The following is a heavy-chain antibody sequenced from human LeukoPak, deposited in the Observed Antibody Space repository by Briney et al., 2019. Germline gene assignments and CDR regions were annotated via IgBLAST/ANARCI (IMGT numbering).Heavy chain of an antibody. J-gene: IGHJ3*02. D-gene: IGHD3-22*01. CDR2: INTNTGNP. CDR3: ARDRTIWNYYDRDYDAFDI. Sequence: ASVKVSCKASGYTFTSYAMNWVRQAPGQGLEWMGWINTNTGNPTYAQGFTGRFVFSLDTSVSTAYLQISSLKAEDTAVYYCARDRTIWNYYDRDYDAFDIWGQGTMVTVSS. CDR1: GYTFTSYA. V-gene: IGHV7-4-1*02.